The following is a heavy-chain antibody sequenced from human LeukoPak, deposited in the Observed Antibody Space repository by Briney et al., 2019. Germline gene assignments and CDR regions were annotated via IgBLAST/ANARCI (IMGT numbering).Heavy chain of an antibody. CDR1: GGSFSGYY. CDR2: INHSGST. V-gene: IGHV4-34*01. Sequence: SETPSLTCAVYGGSFSGYYWSWIRQPPGKGLEWLGEINHSGSTNYNPSLKSRVTISVDTSKNQFSLKLSSVTAADTAVYYCARGWSSRYAFDIWGQGAMVTVSS. J-gene: IGHJ3*02. CDR3: ARGWSSRYAFDI. D-gene: IGHD6-13*01.